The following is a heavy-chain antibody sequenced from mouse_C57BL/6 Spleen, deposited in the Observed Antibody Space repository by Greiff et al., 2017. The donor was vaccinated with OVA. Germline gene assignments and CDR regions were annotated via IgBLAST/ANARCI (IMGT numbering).Heavy chain of an antibody. J-gene: IGHJ3*01. CDR3: ARQDYDEAWFAY. V-gene: IGHV1-62-2*01. CDR2: FYPGSGSI. CDR1: GYTFTEYT. Sequence: VQLKESGAELVKPGASVKLSCKASGYTFTEYTIHWVKQRSGQGLEWIGWFYPGSGSIKYNEKFKDKATLTADKSSSTVYMELSRLTSEDAAVYFCARQDYDEAWFAYWGQGTLVTVSA. D-gene: IGHD2-12*01.